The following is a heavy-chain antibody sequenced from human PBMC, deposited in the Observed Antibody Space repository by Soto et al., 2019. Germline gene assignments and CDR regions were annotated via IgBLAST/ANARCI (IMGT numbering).Heavy chain of an antibody. J-gene: IGHJ6*03. Sequence: ASVKVSCKASGYTFTSYAMHWVRQAPGQRLEWMGWINAGNGNTKYSQKFQGRVTITRDTSASTAYMELSSLRSEDTAVYYCAIDGDGYCSGGSCYSECGNYYYYMDVWGKGTTVTVS. V-gene: IGHV1-3*01. CDR3: AIDGDGYCSGGSCYSECGNYYYYMDV. D-gene: IGHD2-15*01. CDR1: GYTFTSYA. CDR2: INAGNGNT.